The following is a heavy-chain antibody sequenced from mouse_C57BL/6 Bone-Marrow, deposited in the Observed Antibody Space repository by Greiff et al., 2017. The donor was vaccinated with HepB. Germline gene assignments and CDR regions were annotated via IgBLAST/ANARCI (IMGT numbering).Heavy chain of an antibody. CDR3: TKFYDGYYAYYFDY. Sequence: EVQVVESGTVLARPGASVKMSCKTSGYTFTSYWMHWVKQRPGQGLEWIGAIYPGNSDTSYNQKFKGKAKLTAVTSASTAYMELSSLTNEDSAVYYCTKFYDGYYAYYFDYWGQGTTLTVSS. V-gene: IGHV1-5*01. J-gene: IGHJ2*01. D-gene: IGHD2-3*01. CDR1: GYTFTSYW. CDR2: IYPGNSDT.